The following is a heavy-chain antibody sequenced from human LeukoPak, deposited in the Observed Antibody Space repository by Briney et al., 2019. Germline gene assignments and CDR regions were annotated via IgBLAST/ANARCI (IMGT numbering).Heavy chain of an antibody. J-gene: IGHJ4*02. V-gene: IGHV4-39*07. CDR3: ARELYYGSGSYNY. Sequence: SETLSLTCTVSGGSISSSSYYWGWIRQPPGKGLEWIGSIYYSGSTYYNPSLKSRVTISVDTSKNQFSLKLSSVTAADTAVYYCARELYYGSGSYNYWGQGTLVTVSS. CDR2: IYYSGST. D-gene: IGHD3-10*01. CDR1: GGSISSSSYY.